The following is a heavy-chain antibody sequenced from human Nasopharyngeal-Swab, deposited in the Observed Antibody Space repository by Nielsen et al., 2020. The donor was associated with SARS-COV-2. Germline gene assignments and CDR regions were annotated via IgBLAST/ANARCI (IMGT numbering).Heavy chain of an antibody. CDR1: GGSISSGGYS. CDR3: ARGGFVVVTASYAFDI. J-gene: IGHJ3*02. Sequence: SETLSLTCVVAGGSISSGGYSWSWIRQPPGKGLEWIGYIYHSGSTYYNPSLKRRVTISVDRSKNQFSLKLSSVTAADTAVYYCARGGFVVVTASYAFDIWGQGTMVTVSS. V-gene: IGHV4-30-2*01. D-gene: IGHD2-21*02. CDR2: IYHSGST.